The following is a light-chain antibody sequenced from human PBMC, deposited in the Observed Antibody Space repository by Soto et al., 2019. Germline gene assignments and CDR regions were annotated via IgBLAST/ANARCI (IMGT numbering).Light chain of an antibody. J-gene: IGKJ1*01. CDR2: QTS. CDR3: HQRQSWPRT. CDR1: QYINTR. V-gene: IGKV3-11*01. Sequence: EIVFTHCKLTVSSYQGYRVTRPRRARQYINTRLAWYQHRPGQAPRLLIYQTSIRAAGIPARFSASGSGTDFTLTISDVQPEDFALYYCHQRQSWPRTFGQGTKVDIK.